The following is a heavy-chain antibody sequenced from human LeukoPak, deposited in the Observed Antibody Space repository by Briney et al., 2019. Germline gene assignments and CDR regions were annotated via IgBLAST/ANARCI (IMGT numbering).Heavy chain of an antibody. CDR2: IKQDGSEK. CDR3: ARDSAAGMGLDY. D-gene: IGHD6-13*01. Sequence: GGSLRLSCAASGVTFSSYWISWVRQAPGKGLEWVANIKQDGSEKYYVDSVKGRFTISRDNAKNSLYLQLNSLRAEDTALYYCARDSAAGMGLDYWGQGTLVTVSS. V-gene: IGHV3-7*01. J-gene: IGHJ4*02. CDR1: GVTFSSYW.